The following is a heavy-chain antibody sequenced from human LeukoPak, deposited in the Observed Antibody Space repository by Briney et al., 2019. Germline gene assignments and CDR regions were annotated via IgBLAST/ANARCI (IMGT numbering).Heavy chain of an antibody. J-gene: IGHJ4*02. Sequence: PGGSLRLSCAASGFTFSSYGMHWVRQAPGKGLEWVAVIWYDGSNKYYADSVKGRFTISRDNSKNTLYLQMNSLRAEDTAVYYCARDKFWSGYTSVPPDCWGQGTLVTVYS. V-gene: IGHV3-33*01. D-gene: IGHD3-3*01. CDR1: GFTFSSYG. CDR2: IWYDGSNK. CDR3: ARDKFWSGYTSVPPDC.